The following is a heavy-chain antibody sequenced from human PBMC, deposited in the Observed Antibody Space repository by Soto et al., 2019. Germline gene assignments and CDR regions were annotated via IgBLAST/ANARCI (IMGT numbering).Heavy chain of an antibody. D-gene: IGHD3-3*01. CDR1: GYTFTSYG. J-gene: IGHJ5*02. Sequence: ASVKVSCKASGYTFTSYGISWVRQAPGQGLEWMGWISAYNGNTNYAQKLQGRVTMTTDTSTSTAYMEPRSLRSDDTAVYYCAKNYDFWSGYYENNWFDPWGQGTLVTVPQ. CDR2: ISAYNGNT. CDR3: AKNYDFWSGYYENNWFDP. V-gene: IGHV1-18*01.